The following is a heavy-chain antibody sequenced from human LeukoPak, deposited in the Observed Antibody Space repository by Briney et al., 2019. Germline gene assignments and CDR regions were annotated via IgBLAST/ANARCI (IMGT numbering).Heavy chain of an antibody. CDR1: GGSFSGYY. V-gene: IGHV4-4*07. D-gene: IGHD3-10*01. Sequence: SETLSLTCNVSGGSFSGYYWSWIRQPAGKGLEWIGRIYTSGSTNYNPSLKSRVTISVDTSKNQFSLKLTSVTAADTAVYYCARHSGAQGFDYWGQGTQVTVSS. J-gene: IGHJ4*02. CDR3: ARHSGAQGFDY. CDR2: IYTSGST.